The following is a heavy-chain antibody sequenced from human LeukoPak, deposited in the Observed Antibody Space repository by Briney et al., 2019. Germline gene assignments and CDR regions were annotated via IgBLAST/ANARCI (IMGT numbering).Heavy chain of an antibody. CDR3: AREVKKGIAAAGSRDY. CDR2: IYSSGTT. D-gene: IGHD6-13*01. CDR1: GFTVNSNH. V-gene: IGHV3-53*01. Sequence: SGGSLRLSCAASGFTVNSNHMSWVRQAPGKGLEWVSIIYSSGTTYYADSVKGRFTISRDNSKNTLYLQMNSLRAEDTAVYYCAREVKKGIAAAGSRDYWGQGTLVTVSS. J-gene: IGHJ4*02.